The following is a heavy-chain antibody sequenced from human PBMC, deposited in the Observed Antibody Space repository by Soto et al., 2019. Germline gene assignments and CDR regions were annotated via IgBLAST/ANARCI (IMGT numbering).Heavy chain of an antibody. D-gene: IGHD6-19*01. V-gene: IGHV4-4*02. Sequence: QVQLQQSGPGLVKPSGTLALTCAVSGGSISSSNWWSWVRQPPGKGLEWIGEIYHSGSTNYNPSLKRRVTISVDKSKNQFSLKLSSVTAADRAVYYCARVAVAGTRVDYWGQGTLVTVSS. CDR2: IYHSGST. J-gene: IGHJ4*02. CDR1: GGSISSSNW. CDR3: ARVAVAGTRVDY.